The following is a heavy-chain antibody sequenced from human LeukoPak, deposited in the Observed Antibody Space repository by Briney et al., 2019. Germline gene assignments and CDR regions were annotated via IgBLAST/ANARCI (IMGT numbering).Heavy chain of an antibody. CDR2: IYYSGST. J-gene: IGHJ5*02. CDR3: ARGYDYVWGSS. CDR1: GGSISSYY. D-gene: IGHD3-16*01. V-gene: IGHV4-59*12. Sequence: SETLSLTCTVSGGSISSYYWSWIRQPTGKGLEWIGYIYYSGSTNYNPSLKSRVTISVDTSKNQFSLKLSSVTAADTAVYYCARGYDYVWGSSWGQGTLVTVSS.